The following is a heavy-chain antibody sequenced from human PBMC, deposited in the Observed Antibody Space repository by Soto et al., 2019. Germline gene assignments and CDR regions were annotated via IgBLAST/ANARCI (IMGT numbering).Heavy chain of an antibody. V-gene: IGHV4-4*02. CDR1: SGSISSSNW. J-gene: IGHJ4*02. Sequence: QVQLQESGPGLVKPSGTLSLTCAVSSGSISSSNWWSWVRQPPGKGLEWIGEIYHSGSTNYNPSLQSRVTISVDKSKNQFSLKLSSVTAADTAVYYCASRYSSGWYGRAFDYWGQGTLVTVSS. CDR2: IYHSGST. D-gene: IGHD6-19*01. CDR3: ASRYSSGWYGRAFDY.